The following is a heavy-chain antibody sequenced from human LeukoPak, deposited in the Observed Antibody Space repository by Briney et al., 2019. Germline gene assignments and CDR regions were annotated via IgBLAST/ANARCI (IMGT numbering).Heavy chain of an antibody. J-gene: IGHJ4*02. CDR2: LSYSGGST. CDR1: GFTFSNYA. CDR3: ARSTCSSGDICYSELVY. Sequence: PGGSLRLSCAASGFTFSNYAMTWVRQAPGKGLEWVSVLSYSGGSTYYADSVKGRFTISRDNSKNTLYLQITSLRAEDTALYYCARSTCSSGDICYSELVYWGQGTLVTVSS. D-gene: IGHD2-15*01. V-gene: IGHV3-23*01.